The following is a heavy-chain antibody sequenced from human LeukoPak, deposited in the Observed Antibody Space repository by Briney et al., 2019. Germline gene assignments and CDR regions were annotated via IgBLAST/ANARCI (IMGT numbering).Heavy chain of an antibody. J-gene: IGHJ4*02. CDR3: ARDRGVFESSGRSQGDYYFDY. D-gene: IGHD6-19*01. CDR2: ISSSSSYI. V-gene: IGHV3-21*01. Sequence: PGGSLRLSCAASGFTFSSYSMNWVRQAPGKGLEWVSSISSSSSYIYYADSVKGRFTISRDNAKNSLYLQMNSLRAEDTAVYYCARDRGVFESSGRSQGDYYFDYWGQGTLVTVSS. CDR1: GFTFSSYS.